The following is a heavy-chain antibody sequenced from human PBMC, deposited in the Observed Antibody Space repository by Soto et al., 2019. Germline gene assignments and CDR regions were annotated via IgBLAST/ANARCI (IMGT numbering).Heavy chain of an antibody. CDR2: VNSVGSST. D-gene: IGHD3-22*01. Sequence: EVQLVESGGGLVQPGGSLRLSCAASGFSSSSYWMHWVRQAPGKGLVWVSRVNSVGSSTNYADSVKGRFTISRDNAKNTLYLEMNSLRAEDTAVYYWARGSTMIRNGMAVWGQGTTVTVSS. CDR1: GFSSSSYW. J-gene: IGHJ6*02. V-gene: IGHV3-74*01. CDR3: ARGSTMIRNGMAV.